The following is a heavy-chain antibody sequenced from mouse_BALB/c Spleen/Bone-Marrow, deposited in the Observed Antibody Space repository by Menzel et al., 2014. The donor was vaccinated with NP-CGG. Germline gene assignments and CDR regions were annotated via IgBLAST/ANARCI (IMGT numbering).Heavy chain of an antibody. Sequence: VQLQQSGAELVKPGASVKLSCKASGYTFTSYYMYWVKQRPGQGLEWIGEINPSNGSTNFNEKSKSKATLTVDKSSSTAYMQLSSLTSEDSAVYYCTRGRRDAMDYWGQGTSVTVSS. V-gene: IGHV1S81*02. CDR1: GYTFTSYY. CDR2: INPSNGST. CDR3: TRGRRDAMDY. J-gene: IGHJ4*01.